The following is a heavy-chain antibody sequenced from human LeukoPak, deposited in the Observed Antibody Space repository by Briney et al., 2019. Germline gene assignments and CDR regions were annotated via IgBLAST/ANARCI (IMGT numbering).Heavy chain of an antibody. CDR3: ARSCFISSGSPGYFDY. V-gene: IGHV4-34*01. J-gene: IGHJ4*02. Sequence: SETLSLTCAVYGGSFSGYYWSWIRQPPGKGLEWIGEINHSGSTNYNPSLKSRVTISVDTSKNQFSLKLSSVTAADTAVYYCARSCFISSGSPGYFDYWGQGTLVTVSS. D-gene: IGHD1-26*01. CDR1: GGSFSGYY. CDR2: INHSGST.